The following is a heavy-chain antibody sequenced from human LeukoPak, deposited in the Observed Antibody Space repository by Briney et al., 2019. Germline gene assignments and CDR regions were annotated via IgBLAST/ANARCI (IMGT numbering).Heavy chain of an antibody. V-gene: IGHV3-49*04. CDR2: IRSKAYCVTA. CDR1: GFTFSSSA. D-gene: IGHD1-1*01. Sequence: GGSLRLSCAASGFTFSSSAMSWVRQAPGKGLEWVGFIRSKAYCVTADYAASVKGRFTISRDDSKAIAYLKMNSLKTEDTAEYHCTRDRGAYNLYDYWGQGALVTVSS. CDR3: TRDRGAYNLYDY. J-gene: IGHJ4*02.